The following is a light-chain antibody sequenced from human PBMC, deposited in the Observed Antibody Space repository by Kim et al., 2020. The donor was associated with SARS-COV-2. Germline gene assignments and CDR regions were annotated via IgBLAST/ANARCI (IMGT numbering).Light chain of an antibody. CDR2: STI. Sequence: TGTLSCASSTGAVTSGYYPNWFQQKPGQAPRALIYSTINKHSWTPARFSGSLLGGKAALTLSGVQPEDEAEYYCLLYYGGAQPHVVFGGGTQLTVL. V-gene: IGLV7-43*01. J-gene: IGLJ2*01. CDR1: TGAVTSGYY. CDR3: LLYYGGAQPHVV.